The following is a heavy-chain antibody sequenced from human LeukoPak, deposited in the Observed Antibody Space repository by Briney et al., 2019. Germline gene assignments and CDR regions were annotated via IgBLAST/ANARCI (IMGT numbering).Heavy chain of an antibody. V-gene: IGHV3-23*01. CDR2: ISISGGNT. D-gene: IGHD1-26*01. J-gene: IGHJ4*02. Sequence: LSGGSLRLSCAASGFTFTNYAMSWVRQAPGKGLEWVSLISISGGNTYNADSVKGRFTISRDNSKSTLYLQMNSLRGEDTAVYYCAKMPWDLPGAKYFDHWGQGTLVTVSS. CDR3: AKMPWDLPGAKYFDH. CDR1: GFTFTNYA.